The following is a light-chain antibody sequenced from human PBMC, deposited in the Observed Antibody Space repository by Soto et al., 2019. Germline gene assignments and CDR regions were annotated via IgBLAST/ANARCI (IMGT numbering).Light chain of an antibody. J-gene: IGKJ1*01. CDR2: AAS. CDR1: QGSNNY. CDR3: QQYDSYPRT. V-gene: IGKV1-16*02. Sequence: DVQMTQSPSSLSASVGDRVTITCRASQGSNNYLAWFQQKPGKAPTSLIYAASSIQSGVPSKFSGSGSGTDFTLNISRLQPEDVATYYCQQYDSYPRTFGQVTRVEIK.